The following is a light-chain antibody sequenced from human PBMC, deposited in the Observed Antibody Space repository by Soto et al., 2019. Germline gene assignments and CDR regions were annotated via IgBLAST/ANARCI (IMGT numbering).Light chain of an antibody. Sequence: QSALTQPPSASGSPGQSVTISCTGTSSDVGGYNYVSWYQQHPGKAPKLMIYEVNKRPSGVPNRFSGSKSGNTASLTVSGLQAEEEADYYCNSYAGSNILVFGGGTKLPVL. CDR3: NSYAGSNILV. CDR2: EVN. CDR1: SSDVGGYNY. J-gene: IGLJ2*01. V-gene: IGLV2-8*01.